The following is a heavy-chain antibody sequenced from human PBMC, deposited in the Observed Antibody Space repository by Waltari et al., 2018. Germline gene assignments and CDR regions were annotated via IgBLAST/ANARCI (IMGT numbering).Heavy chain of an antibody. Sequence: EVPVVPSGAEVQTPGATVPLSCKASGYTFPDYYMHWIQQAPGKGLEWMGRVDPEDGETIYAEKFQDRVTINADTSTDTAYMELSSRRSEDTAVYYCATDQLGEGDYWGQGTLVTVSS. J-gene: IGHJ4*02. V-gene: IGHV1-69-2*01. CDR3: ATDQLGEGDY. D-gene: IGHD1-1*01. CDR2: VDPEDGET. CDR1: GYTFPDYY.